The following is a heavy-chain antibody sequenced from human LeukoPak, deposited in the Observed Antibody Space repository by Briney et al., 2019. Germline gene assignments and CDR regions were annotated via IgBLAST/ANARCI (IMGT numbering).Heavy chain of an antibody. D-gene: IGHD6-13*01. Sequence: SQTLSLTCAISGDIVSSHSAAWNWIRQSPSRGLEWLGRTYYRSRWYNDYAVSVKSRITINPDTSKNQFSLQLNSVTPEDTAVYYCARDSKDSNSWYFFDYWGQGTLVTVSS. V-gene: IGHV6-1*01. J-gene: IGHJ4*02. CDR2: TYYRSRWYN. CDR1: GDIVSSHSAA. CDR3: ARDSKDSNSWYFFDY.